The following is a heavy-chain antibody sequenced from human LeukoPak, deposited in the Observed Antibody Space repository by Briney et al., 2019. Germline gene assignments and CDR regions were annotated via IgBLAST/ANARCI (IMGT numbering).Heavy chain of an antibody. J-gene: IGHJ4*02. Sequence: GRSLRLSCAASGFTFSSYGMHWVRQAPGKGLEWVAVISNDGSITKYGDSVKGRFTISRNNSKNTLYVQMNSLRPEDTAMYYCAKNDPDSSEDWGQGTLVTVSS. V-gene: IGHV3-30*18. CDR1: GFTFSSYG. D-gene: IGHD3-22*01. CDR2: ISNDGSIT. CDR3: AKNDPDSSED.